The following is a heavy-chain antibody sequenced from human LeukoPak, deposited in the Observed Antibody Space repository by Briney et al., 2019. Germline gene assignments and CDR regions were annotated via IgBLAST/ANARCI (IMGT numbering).Heavy chain of an antibody. CDR1: GGSISSSSAY. J-gene: IGHJ4*02. CDR2: IYYSKNT. D-gene: IGHD5-18*01. Sequence: SETLSLTCTVSGGSISSSSAYWGWIRQPPGKGLEWIGSIYYSKNTYYNPSLKSRVTISADTSKNQFSLTLCSVRATETAVYYCVSPRGFSYGYFDYWGQGTLVTVSS. V-gene: IGHV4-39*01. CDR3: VSPRGFSYGYFDY.